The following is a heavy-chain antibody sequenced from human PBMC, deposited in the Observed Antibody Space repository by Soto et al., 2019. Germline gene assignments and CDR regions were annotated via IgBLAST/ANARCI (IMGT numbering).Heavy chain of an antibody. V-gene: IGHV3-72*01. CDR1: AFTFSAHN. Sequence: EVLLVESEGGLVQPGGSLRLSCAASAFTFSAHNMVWVRQAPGKGLEWVGRSRNKANNYATEYAASVKGRFTISRDDSKNSLYLQMNSLKTEDTAVYYCARDGGIAARHYYGMDVWGQGTTVTVSS. D-gene: IGHD6-6*01. J-gene: IGHJ6*02. CDR2: SRNKANNYAT. CDR3: ARDGGIAARHYYGMDV.